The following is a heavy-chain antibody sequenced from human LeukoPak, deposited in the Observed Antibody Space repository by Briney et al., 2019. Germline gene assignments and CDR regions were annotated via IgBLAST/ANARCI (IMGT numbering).Heavy chain of an antibody. CDR1: GFTFSSSA. CDR2: ISNNGGYT. J-gene: IGHJ6*02. D-gene: IGHD2-21*02. Sequence: QSGGSLRLSCAASGFTFSSSAMSWVRQAPGKGLEWVSAISNNGGYTYYADSVQGRFTISRDNSKSTLCLQMNSLRAEDTAVYYCVHCGGDCYPCCGMDGWGQGTTVTVSS. CDR3: VHCGGDCYPCCGMDG. V-gene: IGHV3-23*01.